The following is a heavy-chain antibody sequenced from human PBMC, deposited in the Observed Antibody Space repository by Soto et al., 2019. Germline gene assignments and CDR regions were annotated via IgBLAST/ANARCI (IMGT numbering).Heavy chain of an antibody. CDR2: ISGSGGST. Sequence: PGGSLRLSCAASGFTFSSYAMSWVRQAPGKGLEWVSVISGSGGSTHYADSVKGRSTISRDNSKNTLHLQVNSLRGEDTAVHYCAKEADISGYYPDYWGQGTQVTVSS. CDR1: GFTFSSYA. J-gene: IGHJ4*02. V-gene: IGHV3-23*01. D-gene: IGHD3-22*01. CDR3: AKEADISGYYPDY.